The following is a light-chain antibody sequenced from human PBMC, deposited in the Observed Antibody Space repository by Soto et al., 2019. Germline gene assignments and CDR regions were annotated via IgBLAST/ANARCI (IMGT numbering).Light chain of an antibody. Sequence: QSALTQPASVSGSPGQSIAISCTGTSSDVGAYDYVSWYQQHPGKAPKLMIYDVKYRPSGVSNRFSGSKSGNTSSLTTSGLQAEDEADYYCSSYTSSSSVIFGGGTKLTVL. V-gene: IGLV2-14*01. CDR3: SSYTSSSSVI. CDR2: DVK. J-gene: IGLJ2*01. CDR1: SSDVGAYDY.